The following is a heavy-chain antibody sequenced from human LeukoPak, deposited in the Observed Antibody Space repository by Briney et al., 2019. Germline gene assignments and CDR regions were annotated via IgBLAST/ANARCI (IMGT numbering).Heavy chain of an antibody. J-gene: IGHJ4*02. CDR3: ARVKSGSYYPIDY. V-gene: IGHV3-74*01. D-gene: IGHD1-26*01. CDR2: TNTDGTGT. CDR1: GFTFSNYW. Sequence: PGGSLRLSCAASGFTFSNYWMHWVRQTPGKGLVWVSRTNTDGTGTSYADSVKGRFTISRDGAKNTLYLQMSGLRAEDTAVYYCARVKSGSYYPIDYWGQGTLVTVSS.